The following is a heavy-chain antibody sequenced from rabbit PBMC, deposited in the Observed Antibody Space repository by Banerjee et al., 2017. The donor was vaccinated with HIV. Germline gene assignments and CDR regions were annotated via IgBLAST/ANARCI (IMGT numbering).Heavy chain of an antibody. CDR3: ARRSGAFNL. CDR1: GFTLSSYW. CDR2: IYSNTGNT. V-gene: IGHV1S40*01. Sequence: QSLEESGGDLVKPGASLTLTCTASGFTLSSYWICWVRQAPGKGLEWIACIYSNTGNTVYASWAKGPFTISKTSSTTVTLQMTSLTAADTATYFCARRSGAFNLWGPGTLVTVS. J-gene: IGHJ4*01. D-gene: IGHD1-1*01.